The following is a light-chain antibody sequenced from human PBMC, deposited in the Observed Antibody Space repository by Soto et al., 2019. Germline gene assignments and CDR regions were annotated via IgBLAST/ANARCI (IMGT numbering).Light chain of an antibody. Sequence: QSVLTQPPSVSGAPGQRVTISCTGSSSNIGAGYDVHWYQQLPGTAPKLLIYGNSNRPSGVPDRFSGSKSGTSASLAITGLQAGDEADYYCPSYDSSLSGGLFGGGTKVTVL. CDR3: PSYDSSLSGGL. CDR2: GNS. V-gene: IGLV1-40*01. CDR1: SSNIGAGYD. J-gene: IGLJ2*01.